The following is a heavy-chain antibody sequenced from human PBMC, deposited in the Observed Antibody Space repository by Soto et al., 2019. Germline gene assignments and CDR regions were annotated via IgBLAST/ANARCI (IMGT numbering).Heavy chain of an antibody. J-gene: IGHJ5*02. V-gene: IGHV4-59*01. CDR2: IYYSGST. CDR1: GGSISSYY. CDR3: ARDSTNPEGGLDP. Sequence: LSLTCTVSGGSISSYYWSWIRQPPGKGLEWIGYIYYSGSTNYNPSLKSRVTISVDTSKNQFSLKLSSVTAADTAVYYCARDSTNPEGGLDPWGQGTLVTVSS. D-gene: IGHD3-16*01.